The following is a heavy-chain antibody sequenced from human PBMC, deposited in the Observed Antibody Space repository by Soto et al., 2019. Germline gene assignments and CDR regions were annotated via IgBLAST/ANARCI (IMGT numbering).Heavy chain of an antibody. CDR2: VFHTGNT. D-gene: IGHD7-27*01. CDR1: GDSISSSVW. V-gene: IGHV4-4*02. J-gene: IGHJ4*02. Sequence: SETLSLTCAVSGDSISSSVWLTWVRQPPGKGLEWIGEVFHTGNTNYNPSLKSRVTMSVDKSTNEFSLEVTSVTAADTAIYYCARKAWVRFDYWGQGALVTVSS. CDR3: ARKAWVRFDY.